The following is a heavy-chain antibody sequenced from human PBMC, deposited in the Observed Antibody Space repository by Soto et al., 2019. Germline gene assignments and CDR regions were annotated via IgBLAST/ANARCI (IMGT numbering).Heavy chain of an antibody. CDR2: IFYSGST. Sequence: QVQLQEAGPGLVKPSQTLSLTCTGAGGSISNGDYHWSWIRQLPETGLEWIGYIFYSGSTYYNPSLKSRVTISVDTSKIQFSLKVNSVTAADTAVYYCARLGGAVPATAYYFDYWGQGTLVTVSS. D-gene: IGHD2-2*01. CDR3: ARLGGAVPATAYYFDY. V-gene: IGHV4-31*03. CDR1: GGSISNGDYH. J-gene: IGHJ4*02.